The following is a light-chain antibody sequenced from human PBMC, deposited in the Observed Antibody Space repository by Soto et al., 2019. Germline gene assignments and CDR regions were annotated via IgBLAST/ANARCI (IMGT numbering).Light chain of an antibody. Sequence: EIVLTQSPGTLSLPPGEGATVSCRAVQSFSRGHLAWYQQKPGQAPRLLIYDASSRASGVPDRFSGSGSGTDFTLTISRLEPEDSAVYFCQQYGVSSPGTFGQGTKVDIK. CDR2: DAS. CDR1: QSFSRGH. J-gene: IGKJ1*01. V-gene: IGKV3-20*01. CDR3: QQYGVSSPGT.